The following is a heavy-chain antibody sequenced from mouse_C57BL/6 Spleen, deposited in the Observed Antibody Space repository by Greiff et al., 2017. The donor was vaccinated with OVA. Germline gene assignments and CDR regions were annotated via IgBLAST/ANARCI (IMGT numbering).Heavy chain of an antibody. J-gene: IGHJ4*01. CDR1: GYSFTDYN. V-gene: IGHV1-39*01. CDR2: INPNYGTT. D-gene: IGHD2-5*01. Sequence: EVKLQESGPELVKPGASVKISCKASGYSFTDYNMNWVKQSNGKSLEWIGVINPNYGTTSYNQKFKGKATLTVDQSSSTAYMQLNSLTSEDSAVYYCASPYYSNYYAMDYWGQGTSVTVSS. CDR3: ASPYYSNYYAMDY.